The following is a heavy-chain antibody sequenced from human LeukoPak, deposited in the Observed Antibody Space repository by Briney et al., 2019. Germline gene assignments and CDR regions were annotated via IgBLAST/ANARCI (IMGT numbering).Heavy chain of an antibody. Sequence: ASVKVSCKASVYTFTSHPMHCVRQAPGQGLEWMGWINTANGNTKYSQEFQGRVTISRDTSASTAYRDLNRLRSEAMAVYHCARGGPHWNDFDYWGQGTLVTVSS. V-gene: IGHV1-3*03. CDR3: ARGGPHWNDFDY. CDR2: INTANGNT. D-gene: IGHD1-1*01. CDR1: VYTFTSHP. J-gene: IGHJ4*02.